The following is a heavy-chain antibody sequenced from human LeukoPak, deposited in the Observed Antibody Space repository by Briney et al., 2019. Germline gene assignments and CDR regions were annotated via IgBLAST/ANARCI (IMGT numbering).Heavy chain of an antibody. CDR2: INHSGST. J-gene: IGHJ4*02. D-gene: IGHD2-15*01. CDR1: GGFFSGYY. CDR3: ARSGPVDCSGGSCYEGY. Sequence: PSETLSLTCAVYGGFFSGYYWSWIRQPPGKGLEWIGEINHSGSTNYNPSLKSRVTISVDTSKNQFSLKLSSVTAAGTAVYYCARSGPVDCSGGSCYEGYWGQGTLVTVSS. V-gene: IGHV4-34*01.